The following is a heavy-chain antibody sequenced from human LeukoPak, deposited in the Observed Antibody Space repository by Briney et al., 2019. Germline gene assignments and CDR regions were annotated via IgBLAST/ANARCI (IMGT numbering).Heavy chain of an antibody. CDR1: GGSFSSYY. V-gene: IGHV4-59*08. CDR2: IYYSGST. J-gene: IGHJ4*02. CDR3: ARGVPNYYGSGSYYKSQTPYFDY. Sequence: SETLSLTCAVYGGSFSSYYWSWIRQPPGKGLEWIGYIYYSGSTNYNPSLKSRVTISVDTSKNQFSLKLSSVTAADTAVYYCARGVPNYYGSGSYYKSQTPYFDYWGQGTLVTVSS. D-gene: IGHD3-10*01.